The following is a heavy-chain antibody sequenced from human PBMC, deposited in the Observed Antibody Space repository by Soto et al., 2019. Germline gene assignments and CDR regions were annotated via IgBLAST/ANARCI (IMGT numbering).Heavy chain of an antibody. J-gene: IGHJ6*03. Sequence: EVQLVESGGGLVKPGGSLRLSCEASGFTFYSFSMNWVRQAAGRGPEWVSSIDTTSNYIYYADSVRGRFTISRDNAKDSLYLQMYSLRAEDTAVYYCVRDIGQYFRSGYMDVWGRGTTVTVSS. V-gene: IGHV3-21*01. CDR1: GFTFYSFS. CDR2: IDTTSNYI. D-gene: IGHD3-9*01. CDR3: VRDIGQYFRSGYMDV.